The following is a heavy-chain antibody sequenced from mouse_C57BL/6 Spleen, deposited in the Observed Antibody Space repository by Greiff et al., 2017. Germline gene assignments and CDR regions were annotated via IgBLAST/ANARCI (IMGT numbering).Heavy chain of an antibody. Sequence: EVKVVESGGGLVKPGGSLKLSCAASGFTFSDYGMHWVRQAPEKGLEWVAYISSGSSTIYYADTVKGRFTISRDNAKNTLFLQMTSLRSEDTAMSYCARDYSNYAMDYWGQGTSVTVSS. CDR1: GFTFSDYG. J-gene: IGHJ4*01. CDR3: ARDYSNYAMDY. D-gene: IGHD2-5*01. V-gene: IGHV5-17*01. CDR2: ISSGSSTI.